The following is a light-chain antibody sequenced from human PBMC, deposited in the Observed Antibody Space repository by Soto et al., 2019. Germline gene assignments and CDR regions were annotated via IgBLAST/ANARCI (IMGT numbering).Light chain of an antibody. J-gene: IGKJ1*01. Sequence: DIQMTQSPSSLSASVGDRVTITCRASQGISNYLAWYQQNPGKVPKLLIYAAYTLQSGVPSRFSGSGSGTDVTLTIISLQTEDVSTYYCQKYNSAPLTFGQGTKVEIK. V-gene: IGKV1-27*01. CDR3: QKYNSAPLT. CDR2: AAY. CDR1: QGISNY.